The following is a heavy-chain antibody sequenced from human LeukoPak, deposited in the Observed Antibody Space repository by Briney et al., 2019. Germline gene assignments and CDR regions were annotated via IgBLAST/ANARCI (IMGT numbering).Heavy chain of an antibody. J-gene: IGHJ1*01. CDR2: INPSGGST. CDR1: GYTFTSYY. Sequence: ASVKVSCTASGYTFTSYYMHWVRQAPGQGLEWMGIINPSGGSTNYAQKLQGRVTMTTDTSTSTAYMELRSLRSDDTAVYYCARGDYDILTGYPSAAEYFQHWGQGTLVTVSS. D-gene: IGHD3-9*01. CDR3: ARGDYDILTGYPSAAEYFQH. V-gene: IGHV1-46*01.